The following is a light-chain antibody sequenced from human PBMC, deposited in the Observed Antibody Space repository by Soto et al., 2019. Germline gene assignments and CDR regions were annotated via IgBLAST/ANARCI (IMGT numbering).Light chain of an antibody. J-gene: IGLJ2*01. V-gene: IGLV2-23*01. CDR3: CSFAVGAALV. CDR1: SSNVWTYDL. Sequence: QSALTQPASVSASPGQSITISCTGTSSNVWTYDLVSWYQHHPDKAPKLIIYEGTKRPSGISSRFSGSKSGNTASLTISGLQSEDDADYYCCSFAVGAALVFGGGTKVTVL. CDR2: EGT.